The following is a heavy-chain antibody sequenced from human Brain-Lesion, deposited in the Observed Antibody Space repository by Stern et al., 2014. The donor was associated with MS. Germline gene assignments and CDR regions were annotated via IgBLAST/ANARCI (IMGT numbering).Heavy chain of an antibody. CDR2: IYYSGFT. Sequence: VQLVESGPGLVKPSETLSLTCTVSGGSISSSTYYWAWIRQPPGKGLEWIGNIYYSGFTYYHPPLKGRVTISVDMSKNQFSLKLSSVTAADTAIYYCARHDSVPRPSQLYSARDRGPGYFDYWGQGTLVTVSS. CDR3: ARHDSVPRPSQLYSARDRGPGYFDY. J-gene: IGHJ4*02. V-gene: IGHV4-39*01. D-gene: IGHD1-26*01. CDR1: GGSISSSTYY.